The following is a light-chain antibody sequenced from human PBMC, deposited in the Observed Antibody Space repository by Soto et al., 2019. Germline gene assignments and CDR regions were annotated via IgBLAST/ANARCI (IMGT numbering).Light chain of an antibody. CDR2: GAS. V-gene: IGKV1-5*01. Sequence: DIQMTQSPSTLSASVGDRVTITCRASQSISTWLAWYQQKPGKAPKVLIYGASSLESGVPSRFSGSGSGTEFPLTISSLQPDDFATYYCQQYKNYLTFGAGTKVDIK. CDR1: QSISTW. CDR3: QQYKNYLT. J-gene: IGKJ3*01.